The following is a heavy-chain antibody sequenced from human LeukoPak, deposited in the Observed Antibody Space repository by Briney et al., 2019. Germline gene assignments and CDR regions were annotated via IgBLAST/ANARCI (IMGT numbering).Heavy chain of an antibody. V-gene: IGHV3-23*01. Sequence: GGSLRLSCAVSGFTFSGYVMSWVRQAPGKGLEWVSAISGSAGSTYYVDSVKGRFTISRDNSKNTLYLQMNSLRAEDTAVYYCAKESAGNSSGWYYFDSWGQGTLVTVSS. CDR1: GFTFSGYV. J-gene: IGHJ4*02. CDR2: ISGSAGST. D-gene: IGHD6-19*01. CDR3: AKESAGNSSGWYYFDS.